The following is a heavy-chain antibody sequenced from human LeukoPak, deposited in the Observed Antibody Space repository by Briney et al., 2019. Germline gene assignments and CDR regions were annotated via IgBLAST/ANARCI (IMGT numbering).Heavy chain of an antibody. Sequence: ASVKVSCKASGYTFTSYAISWVRQAPGQGLEWMGWITAYNGNTNYAQKFQGRVTMTRNTSISTAYMELSSLRSEDTAVYYCARVGYYYDSSGYYSYSDYWGQGTLVTVSS. V-gene: IGHV1-18*01. CDR1: GYTFTSYA. CDR2: ITAYNGNT. J-gene: IGHJ4*02. D-gene: IGHD3-22*01. CDR3: ARVGYYYDSSGYYSYSDY.